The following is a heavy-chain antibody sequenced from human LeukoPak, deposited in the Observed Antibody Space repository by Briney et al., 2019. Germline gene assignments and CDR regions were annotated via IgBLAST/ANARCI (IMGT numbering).Heavy chain of an antibody. J-gene: IGHJ4*02. V-gene: IGHV1-2*02. Sequence: ASVKVSCKASGYTFTGYYMHWVRQAPGQGLEWMGWINPNSGGTNYAQKFQGRVTMTRDTSISTAYMELSRLRSDDTAVYYCARPLYSGSYYGGPIDYWGQGTLVTVSS. CDR2: INPNSGGT. D-gene: IGHD1-26*01. CDR3: ARPLYSGSYYGGPIDY. CDR1: GYTFTGYY.